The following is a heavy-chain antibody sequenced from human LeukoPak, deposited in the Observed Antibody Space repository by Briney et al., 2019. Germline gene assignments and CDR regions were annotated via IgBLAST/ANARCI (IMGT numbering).Heavy chain of an antibody. CDR3: ARSRQASGLFNS. CDR2: IYDRGPA. J-gene: IGHJ5*01. CDR1: GYAITGGGFS. D-gene: IGHD3-10*01. V-gene: IGHV4-30-2*01. Sequence: SQTLSLTCTVSGYAITGGGFSWNWIRQPPGKGLEWIGCIYDRGPAYYNPSLKSRFTISVDRPKNQFFLNVTSLTAADTAVYYCARSRQASGLFNSWGQGTLVVVSS.